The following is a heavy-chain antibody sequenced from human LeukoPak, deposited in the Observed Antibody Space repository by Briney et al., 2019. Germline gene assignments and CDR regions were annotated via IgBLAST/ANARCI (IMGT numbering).Heavy chain of an antibody. CDR2: INSDGSST. D-gene: IGHD3-3*02. J-gene: IGHJ3*02. Sequence: AGGSLRLSCAASGFTFSSYWMHWVRQAPGKGLVLVSRINSDGSSTSYADSVKGRFTISRDNAKNTLYLQMNSLRAEDTAVYYCAREANIFGVVISEAFDIWGQGTMVTVSS. CDR3: AREANIFGVVISEAFDI. V-gene: IGHV3-74*01. CDR1: GFTFSSYW.